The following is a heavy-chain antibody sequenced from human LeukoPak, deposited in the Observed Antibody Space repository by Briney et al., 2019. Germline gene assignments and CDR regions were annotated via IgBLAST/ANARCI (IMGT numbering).Heavy chain of an antibody. D-gene: IGHD1-26*01. V-gene: IGHV3-48*01. CDR3: ARSGGSYAFDH. CDR1: GFTFSRYS. Sequence: GGSLRLSCAASGFTFSRYSMHWVRRAPGKGLEWVSYISSGTTTIYYADFVKGRFTISRDNAKNSLYLQMDSLRAEDTAVYYCARSGGSYAFDHWGQGTLVTVSS. J-gene: IGHJ4*02. CDR2: ISSGTTTI.